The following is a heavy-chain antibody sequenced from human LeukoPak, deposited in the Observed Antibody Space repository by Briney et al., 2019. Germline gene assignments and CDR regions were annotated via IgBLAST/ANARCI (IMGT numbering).Heavy chain of an antibody. CDR1: GFTFSSYST. CDR2: IYYTART. CDR3: ARVMEVGAVDY. Sequence: GSLRLSCAASGFTFSSYSTNWVRQAPGKGLEWIGTIYYTARTDYNPSLKSRVTISMDKSKNQFSLKLSSVTAADTAVYYCARVMEVGAVDYWGQGTLVTVSS. D-gene: IGHD1-26*01. V-gene: IGHV4-4*02. J-gene: IGHJ4*02.